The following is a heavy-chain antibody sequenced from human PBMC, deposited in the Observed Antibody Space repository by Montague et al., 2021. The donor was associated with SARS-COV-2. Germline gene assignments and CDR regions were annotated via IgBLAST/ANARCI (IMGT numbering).Heavy chain of an antibody. CDR3: ARGITVTNLFYYYYGMDV. V-gene: IGHV4-34*01. CDR2: INHSGST. Sequence: SETLSLTCAVYGGSFSGYYWSWIRQPPGKGLEWIGEINHSGSTNYNPSLKSRVTISVDTSKNQFSLKLSSVTAADTAVYYCARGITVTNLFYYYYGMDVWGQGTTVTVSS. J-gene: IGHJ6*02. D-gene: IGHD4-11*01. CDR1: GGSFSGYY.